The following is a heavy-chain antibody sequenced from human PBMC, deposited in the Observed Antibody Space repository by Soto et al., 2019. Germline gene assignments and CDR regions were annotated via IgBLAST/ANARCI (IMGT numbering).Heavy chain of an antibody. D-gene: IGHD5-12*01. Sequence: GGSLRLSCAASGFTFSSYAMHWVRQAPGKGLEWVAVISYDGSNKYYADSVKGRFTISRDNSKNTLYLQMNSLRAEDTAVYYCARAFGGYVLSQFDYWGQGTLVTVSS. V-gene: IGHV3-30-3*01. J-gene: IGHJ4*02. CDR1: GFTFSSYA. CDR2: ISYDGSNK. CDR3: ARAFGGYVLSQFDY.